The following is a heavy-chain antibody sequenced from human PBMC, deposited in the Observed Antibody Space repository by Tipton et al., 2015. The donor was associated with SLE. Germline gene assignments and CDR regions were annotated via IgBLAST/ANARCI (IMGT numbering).Heavy chain of an antibody. V-gene: IGHV3-30*02. CDR3: ARSLAAGAAQAP. CDR1: GFTFSSYG. Sequence: SLRLSCAASGFTFSSYGMHWVRQAPGKGLEWVAFIRYDGSNKYYADSVKGRFTISRDNSKNTLYLQMNSLRAEDTAVYYCARSLAAGAAQAPWGQGTLVTVSS. CDR2: IRYDGSNK. D-gene: IGHD1-26*01. J-gene: IGHJ5*02.